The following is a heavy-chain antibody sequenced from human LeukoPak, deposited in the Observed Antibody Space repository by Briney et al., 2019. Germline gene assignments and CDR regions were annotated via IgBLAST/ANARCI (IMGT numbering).Heavy chain of an antibody. CDR2: FDPEDGET. V-gene: IGHV1-24*01. Sequence: GASVKVSCKVSGYSLSELSIHWVRQAPGKRLEWMGGFDPEDGETIYAQKFQGRVTMTEDTSTNTAKMELSSLRSGDTAVYYCATGGTYYYGNTSYHTFDYWGQGTLVTVSS. CDR1: GYSLSELS. D-gene: IGHD3-10*01. J-gene: IGHJ4*02. CDR3: ATGGTYYYGNTSYHTFDY.